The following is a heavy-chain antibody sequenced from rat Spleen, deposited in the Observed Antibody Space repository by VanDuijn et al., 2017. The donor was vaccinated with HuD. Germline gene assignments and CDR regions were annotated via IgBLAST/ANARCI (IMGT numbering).Heavy chain of an antibody. CDR3: ATTPSRAFDY. J-gene: IGHJ2*01. CDR1: GFTFSDYY. Sequence: EVQLVESGGGLVQPGRSMKLSCAASGFTFSDYYMAWVRQAPTKGLEWVATISYDGSSTYYRDSVKGRFTISRDNAKSTLYLQMDSLKSEDTATYYCATTPSRAFDYWGQGVMVTVSS. CDR2: ISYDGSST. D-gene: IGHD3-1*01. V-gene: IGHV5-7*01.